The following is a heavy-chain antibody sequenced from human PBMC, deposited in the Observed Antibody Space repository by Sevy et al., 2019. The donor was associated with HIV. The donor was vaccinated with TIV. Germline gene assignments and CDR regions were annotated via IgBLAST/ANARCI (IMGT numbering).Heavy chain of an antibody. CDR1: GFIFSSYV. CDR3: EAIATAGRDY. Sequence: GGSLRLSCAASGFIFSSYVMSWVRQAPGKGLEWVSTISGSGGSTYYADSVKGRFTISRDNSKNTLDLQMNSLRAEDTAVYYCEAIATAGRDYWGQGTLVNVSS. CDR2: ISGSGGST. J-gene: IGHJ4*02. V-gene: IGHV3-23*01. D-gene: IGHD6-13*01.